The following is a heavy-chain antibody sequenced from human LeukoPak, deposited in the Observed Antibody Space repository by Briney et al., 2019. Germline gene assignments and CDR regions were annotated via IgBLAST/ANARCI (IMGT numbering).Heavy chain of an antibody. Sequence: GGSLRLSCAASGFTFSNYALTWVRQASGTGLEWVSIIAGNGNTYYADPVKGRFTISRDDSKSTLYLQMNSLRPGDTAVYYCAKCARSGGACYDAFDLWGQGTMVTVSS. J-gene: IGHJ3*01. D-gene: IGHD2-15*01. V-gene: IGHV3-23*01. CDR1: GFTFSNYA. CDR2: IAGNGNT. CDR3: AKCARSGGACYDAFDL.